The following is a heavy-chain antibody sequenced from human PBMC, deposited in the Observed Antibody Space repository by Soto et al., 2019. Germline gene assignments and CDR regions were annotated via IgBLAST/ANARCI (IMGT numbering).Heavy chain of an antibody. V-gene: IGHV5-51*01. J-gene: IGHJ6*02. Sequence: GESLKISCKGSGYSFTSYWIGWVRQMPGKGLEWMGIIYPGDSDTRYSPSFQGQVTISADKSISTAYLQWSSLKASDTAMYYCATNYYGSGSDYTLDYYGMDVWGQGTTVTVSS. CDR2: IYPGDSDT. D-gene: IGHD3-10*01. CDR1: GYSFTSYW. CDR3: ATNYYGSGSDYTLDYYGMDV.